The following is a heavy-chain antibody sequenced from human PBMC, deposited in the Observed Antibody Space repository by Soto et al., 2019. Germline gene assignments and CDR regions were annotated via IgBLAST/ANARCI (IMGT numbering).Heavy chain of an antibody. CDR1: GFTFSSYA. CDR3: ARDKREQWLSSFDY. D-gene: IGHD6-19*01. CDR2: ISYDGSNK. V-gene: IGHV3-30-3*01. Sequence: QVQLVESEGGVVQPGRSLRLSCAASGFTFSSYAMHWVRQAPGKGLEWVVVISYDGSNKYYADSVKGRFTISRDISKNTLYMQMNSLRAEDTAVYYCARDKREQWLSSFDYWGQGTLVTVSS. J-gene: IGHJ4*02.